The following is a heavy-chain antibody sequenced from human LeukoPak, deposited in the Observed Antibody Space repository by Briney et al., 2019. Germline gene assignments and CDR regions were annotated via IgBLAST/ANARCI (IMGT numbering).Heavy chain of an antibody. D-gene: IGHD3-22*01. CDR1: GITLSNYG. Sequence: GGSLRLSCAVSGITLSNYGMSWVRQAPGKGLEWVAGISDSGGSTNYVDSVKGRFTISRDNPKNTLYLQMNSLRAEDTAVYFCAKRGVVIRVILVGFHKEAYYFDSWGQGALVTVSS. J-gene: IGHJ4*02. CDR2: ISDSGGST. CDR3: AKRGVVIRVILVGFHKEAYYFDS. V-gene: IGHV3-23*01.